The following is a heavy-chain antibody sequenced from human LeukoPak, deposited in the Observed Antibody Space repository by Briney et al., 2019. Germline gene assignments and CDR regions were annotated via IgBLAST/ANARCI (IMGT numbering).Heavy chain of an antibody. D-gene: IGHD1-7*01. J-gene: IGHJ5*02. V-gene: IGHV3-74*01. CDR3: ARPDLMRELRFDP. Sequence: GGSLRLSCAASGFTVISNYMSWVRQAPGKGLVWVSCINNDGSSTDYADSVKGRFTISRDNAKNTLYLQMNSLRAEDTAVYYCARPDLMRELRFDPWGQGTLVTVSS. CDR2: INNDGSST. CDR1: GFTVISNY.